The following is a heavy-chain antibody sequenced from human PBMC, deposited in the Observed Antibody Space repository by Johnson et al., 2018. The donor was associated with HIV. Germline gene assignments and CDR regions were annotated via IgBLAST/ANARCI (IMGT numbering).Heavy chain of an antibody. CDR1: GFTVSSNY. Sequence: VQLVESGGGLVQPGGSLRLSCAASGFTVSSNYMSWVRQAPGKGLEWVSVIYSGGSTYYADSVKGRFTISRDNSKNTLYLQMNSLRAEDTAVYYCARPFCSGYYGAFDIWGQGTMVTVSS. CDR2: IYSGGST. J-gene: IGHJ3*02. V-gene: IGHV3-66*04. CDR3: ARPFCSGYYGAFDI. D-gene: IGHD3-3*01.